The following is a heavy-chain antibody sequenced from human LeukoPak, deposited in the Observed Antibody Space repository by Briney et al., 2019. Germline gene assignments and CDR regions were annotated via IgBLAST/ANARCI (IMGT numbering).Heavy chain of an antibody. J-gene: IGHJ1*01. CDR1: GYTFSSYG. V-gene: IGHV3-30*02. Sequence: PGGSLKLSCAASGYTFSSYGMHWVRQAPGKGLEWVAFIRFDGTIKDYADSVKGRFTISRDNSKNTLNLLMNSLRVEDTAMYYCARDLRGYCSGGSCYGEYFQHWGQGTLVTVSS. CDR3: ARDLRGYCSGGSCYGEYFQH. CDR2: IRFDGTIK. D-gene: IGHD2-15*01.